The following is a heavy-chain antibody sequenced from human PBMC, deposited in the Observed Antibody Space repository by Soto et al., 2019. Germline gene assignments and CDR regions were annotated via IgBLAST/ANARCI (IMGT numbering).Heavy chain of an antibody. Sequence: LRATLSLTCAVSGDSVTRSNWWSWVRQSPGKGLEWIGEIYHSGNTKYNPSLKSRITMSVDKAKNQFSLKMTSVTAADTAVYYCATSGWNEDFYYYYGMDVWGQGTTVTVSS. J-gene: IGHJ6*02. CDR2: IYHSGNT. CDR1: GDSVTRSNW. CDR3: ATSGWNEDFYYYYGMDV. D-gene: IGHD6-19*01. V-gene: IGHV4-4*03.